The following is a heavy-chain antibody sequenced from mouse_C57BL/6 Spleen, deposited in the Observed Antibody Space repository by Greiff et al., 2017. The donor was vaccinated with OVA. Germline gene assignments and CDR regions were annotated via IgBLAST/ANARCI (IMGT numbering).Heavy chain of an antibody. D-gene: IGHD2-3*01. CDR2: INPYNGGT. J-gene: IGHJ3*01. CDR3: ARWDDGYYPAWFAY. V-gene: IGHV1-19*01. Sequence: VHVKQSGPVLVKPGASVKMSCKASGYTFTDYYMNWVKQSHGKSLEWIGVINPYNGGTSYNQKFKGKATLTVDKSSSTAYMERNSLTSEDSAVYYCARWDDGYYPAWFAYWGQGTLVTVSA. CDR1: GYTFTDYY.